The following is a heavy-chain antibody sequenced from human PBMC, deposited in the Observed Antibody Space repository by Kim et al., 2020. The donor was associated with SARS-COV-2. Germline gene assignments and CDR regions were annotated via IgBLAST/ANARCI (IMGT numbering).Heavy chain of an antibody. J-gene: IGHJ4*02. CDR1: GFSFGNYW. CDR2: ISPDGSAK. V-gene: IGHV3-7*01. CDR3: VRSIDY. Sequence: GGSLRLSCVASGFSFGNYWMAWVRHVPAKGLEWAANISPDGSAKHYVDSVKGRFTISRDSAKNSLYLQMNSLRAEDTAVYYCVRSIDYWGQGTLVTVSS.